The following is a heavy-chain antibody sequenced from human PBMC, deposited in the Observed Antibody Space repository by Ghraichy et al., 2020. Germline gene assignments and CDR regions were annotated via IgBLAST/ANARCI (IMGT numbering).Heavy chain of an antibody. V-gene: IGHV4-59*01. D-gene: IGHD1-14*01. Sequence: SQTHSLTCSVSGGSIRRNYWSWIRQPPGKGLEWIGYIFYSGTTNYNPVLKSRVTLSVDTSKNQFSLTVWSVNAADTAVYYCARNRGSSSYDYYGMDVWGQGTTVTVSS. J-gene: IGHJ6*02. CDR3: ARNRGSSSYDYYGMDV. CDR2: IFYSGTT. CDR1: GGSIRRNY.